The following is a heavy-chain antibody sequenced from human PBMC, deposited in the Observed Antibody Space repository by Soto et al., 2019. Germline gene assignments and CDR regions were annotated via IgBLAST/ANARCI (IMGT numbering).Heavy chain of an antibody. CDR3: ARVGAVYSSSWYVGGYYYYYYGMDV. D-gene: IGHD6-13*01. Sequence: QVQLVQSGAEVKKPGSSVKVSCKASGGTFSSYAISWVRQAPGQGLEWMGGIIPIFGTANYAQKFQGRVTITADESTSTAYMELSSLRSEDTAVYYCARVGAVYSSSWYVGGYYYYYYGMDVWGQGTTVTVSS. CDR1: GGTFSSYA. J-gene: IGHJ6*02. CDR2: IIPIFGTA. V-gene: IGHV1-69*01.